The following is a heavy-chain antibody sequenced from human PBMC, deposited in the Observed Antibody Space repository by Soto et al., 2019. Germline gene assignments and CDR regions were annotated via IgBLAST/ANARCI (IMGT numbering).Heavy chain of an antibody. Sequence: QVQQVQSGAEVKKPGSSVKVSCKASGGTFSSYAISWVRQAPGQGLEWMGGIIPIFGTANYAQKFQGRVTITADESTSTAYMELSSLTSKDTAVYYCARDVSDRRLEWYYGMDVWGQGTTVTVSS. CDR2: IIPIFGTA. J-gene: IGHJ6*02. D-gene: IGHD3-3*01. V-gene: IGHV1-69*01. CDR3: ARDVSDRRLEWYYGMDV. CDR1: GGTFSSYA.